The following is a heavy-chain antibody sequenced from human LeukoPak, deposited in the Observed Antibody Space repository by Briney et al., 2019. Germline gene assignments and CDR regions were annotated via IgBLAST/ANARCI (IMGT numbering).Heavy chain of an antibody. CDR3: ARGGLDHAYDI. J-gene: IGHJ3*02. CDR2: IHSDGVGT. Sequence: GGSLRLSCAASGFTFTNYWMHWVRQAPGKGLVWVSRIHSDGVGTIYADSVKGRFTVSRDNAKNMVFLQMSSLRADDTAVYYCARGGLDHAYDIWGQGTMVTVSS. D-gene: IGHD3/OR15-3a*01. V-gene: IGHV3-74*01. CDR1: GFTFTNYW.